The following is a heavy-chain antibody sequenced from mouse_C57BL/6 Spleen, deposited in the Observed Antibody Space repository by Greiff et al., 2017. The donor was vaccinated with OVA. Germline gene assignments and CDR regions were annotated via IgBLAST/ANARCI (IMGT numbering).Heavy chain of an antibody. CDR3: TILLRYPAWFAY. CDR1: GYTFTDYE. CDR2: IDPETGGT. V-gene: IGHV1-15*01. Sequence: LVESGAELVRPGASVTLSCKASGYTFTDYEMHWVKQTPVHGLEWIGAIDPETGGTAYNQKFKGKAILTADKSSSTAYMELRSLTSEDSAVYYCTILLRYPAWFAYWGQGTLVTVSA. D-gene: IGHD1-1*01. J-gene: IGHJ3*01.